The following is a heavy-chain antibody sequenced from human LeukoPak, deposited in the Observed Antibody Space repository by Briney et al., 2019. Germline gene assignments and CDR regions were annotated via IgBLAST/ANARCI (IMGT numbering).Heavy chain of an antibody. D-gene: IGHD2-8*01. CDR1: GYTFTSYG. Sequence: GASVKVSCKASGYTFTSYGISWVRQAPGQGLEWMGIINPSGGSTSYAQKFQGRVTMTRDTSTSTVYMELSSLRSEDTAVYYCARRRVFNWFDPWGQGTLVTVSS. CDR2: INPSGGST. CDR3: ARRRVFNWFDP. V-gene: IGHV1-46*01. J-gene: IGHJ5*02.